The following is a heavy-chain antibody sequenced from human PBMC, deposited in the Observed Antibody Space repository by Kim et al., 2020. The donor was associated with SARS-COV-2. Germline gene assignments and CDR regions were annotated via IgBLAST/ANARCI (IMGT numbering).Heavy chain of an antibody. CDR2: ISSSSSYI. J-gene: IGHJ6*02. V-gene: IGHV3-21*01. CDR3: ARGPVDVVVTAIHDYYYYGMDV. Sequence: GGSLRLSCAASGFTFSSYSMNWVRQAPGKGLEWVSSISSSSSYIYYADSVKGRFTISRDNAKNSLYLQMNSLRAEDTAVYYCARGPVDVVVTAIHDYYYYGMDVWGQGTTVTVSS. CDR1: GFTFSSYS. D-gene: IGHD2-21*02.